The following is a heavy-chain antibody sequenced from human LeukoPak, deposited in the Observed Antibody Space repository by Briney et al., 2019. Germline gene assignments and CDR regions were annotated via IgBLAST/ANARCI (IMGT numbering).Heavy chain of an antibody. V-gene: IGHV3-21*01. Sequence: GGSLRLSCAASGFIFSDYTMAWARQAPGKGLEWVSSISGRSSSIKYAESLRGRITISRDNTKNSLYLQMNTLRDEDTALYYCARDRQAWGWFDPWGQGTLVTVSS. CDR1: GFIFSDYT. D-gene: IGHD7-27*01. CDR3: ARDRQAWGWFDP. CDR2: ISGRSSSI. J-gene: IGHJ5*02.